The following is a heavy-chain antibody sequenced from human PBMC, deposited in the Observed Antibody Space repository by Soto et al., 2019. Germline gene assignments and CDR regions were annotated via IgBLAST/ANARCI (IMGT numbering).Heavy chain of an antibody. CDR3: VRDGTKTLRDWFDP. D-gene: IGHD1-1*01. Sequence: SETLSLTCTVSGASISGFYWSWIRKSAGKGLEWIGRIYATGTTDYNPSLKSRVMMSVDTSKKQFPLKLRSVTAADTAVYYCVRDGTKTLRDWFDPWGQGISVTVSS. CDR1: GASISGFY. J-gene: IGHJ5*02. CDR2: IYATGTT. V-gene: IGHV4-4*07.